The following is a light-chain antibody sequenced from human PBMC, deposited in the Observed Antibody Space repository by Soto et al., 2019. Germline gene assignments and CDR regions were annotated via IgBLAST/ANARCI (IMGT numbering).Light chain of an antibody. Sequence: EIVMTQSPATLSVPPGEDVTLSCRASQSVPCRIAWYQQKPGQAPSLLIYGASTRATGVPDRFSGTGSGTEFTLTISSLKSEDYAVYYCQQYKSWPPITFGQGTRLEIK. V-gene: IGKV3-15*01. CDR3: QQYKSWPPIT. J-gene: IGKJ5*01. CDR2: GAS. CDR1: QSVPCR.